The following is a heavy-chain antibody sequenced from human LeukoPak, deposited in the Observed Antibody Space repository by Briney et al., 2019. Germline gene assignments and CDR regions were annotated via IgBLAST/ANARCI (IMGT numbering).Heavy chain of an antibody. D-gene: IGHD6-19*01. CDR3: ARVRPTIAVAGTRWFDP. Sequence: APVKVSCKASGYTFTSYDINWVRQATGQGLEWMGWMNPNSGNTGYAQKFQGRVTMTRNTSISTAYMELSSLRSEDTAVYYCARVRPTIAVAGTRWFDPWGQGTLVTVSS. CDR1: GYTFTSYD. V-gene: IGHV1-8*01. CDR2: MNPNSGNT. J-gene: IGHJ5*02.